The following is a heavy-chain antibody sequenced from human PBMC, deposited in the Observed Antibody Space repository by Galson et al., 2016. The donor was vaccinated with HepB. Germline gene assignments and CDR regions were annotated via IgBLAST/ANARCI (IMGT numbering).Heavy chain of an antibody. CDR2: IDPSDSYT. CDR3: ARHEDYGGNLDAFDI. J-gene: IGHJ3*02. V-gene: IGHV5-10-1*01. Sequence: QSGAEVKKPGESLRISCKGSGYSFTNYWITWVRQMPGKGLEWMGRIDPSDSYTNDSPSFQGHVTISVDKSISTAYLQWSSLQASDTAMYYCARHEDYGGNLDAFDIWGQGTMVTVSS. CDR1: GYSFTNYW. D-gene: IGHD4-23*01.